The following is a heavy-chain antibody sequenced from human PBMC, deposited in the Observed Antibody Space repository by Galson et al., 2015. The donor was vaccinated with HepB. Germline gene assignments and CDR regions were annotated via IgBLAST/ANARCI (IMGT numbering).Heavy chain of an antibody. CDR3: ARVSVTKGMVFDY. CDR2: INPSGGST. V-gene: IGHV1-46*03. D-gene: IGHD4-17*01. CDR1: GYTFTDYY. Sequence: SVKVSCKVSGYTFTDYYMHWVRQAPGQGLEWTGIINPSGGSTSYAQKFQGRVTMTRDTSTSTVYMELSSLRSEDTAVYYCARVSVTKGMVFDYWGQGTLVTVSS. J-gene: IGHJ4*02.